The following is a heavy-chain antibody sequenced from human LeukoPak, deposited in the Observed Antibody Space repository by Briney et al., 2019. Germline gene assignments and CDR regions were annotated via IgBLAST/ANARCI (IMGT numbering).Heavy chain of an antibody. J-gene: IGHJ4*02. D-gene: IGHD2-2*01. CDR3: AKRGDCSGTCTYDY. Sequence: GGSLRLSCAASGFTFSNYAIHWVRQAPGRGLEWVSIVGGRGVKTYYADSVKGRFTISRDNSKNTVYLQMNSLRAEDTAVYYCAKRGDCSGTCTYDYWGQGTLVTVSS. CDR2: VGGRGVKT. V-gene: IGHV3-23*01. CDR1: GFTFSNYA.